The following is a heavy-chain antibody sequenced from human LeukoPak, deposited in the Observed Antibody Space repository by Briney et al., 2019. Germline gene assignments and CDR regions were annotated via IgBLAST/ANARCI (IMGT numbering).Heavy chain of an antibody. CDR2: ISSSSSYI. CDR1: GFTFSSYS. D-gene: IGHD6-19*01. V-gene: IGHV3-21*01. J-gene: IGHJ4*02. CDR3: ARDSAIAVAGTPGY. Sequence: GGSLRLSCAASGFTFSSYSMNWVRQAPGKGLEWVSSISSSSSYIYHADSVKGRFTISRDNAKNSLYLQMNSLRAEDTAVYYCARDSAIAVAGTPGYWGQGTLVTVSS.